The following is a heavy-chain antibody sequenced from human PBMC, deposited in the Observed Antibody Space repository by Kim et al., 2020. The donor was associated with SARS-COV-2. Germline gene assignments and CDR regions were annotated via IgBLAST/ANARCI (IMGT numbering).Heavy chain of an antibody. Sequence: SETLSLTCTVSGASIFGGSSYWSWIRQHPGKGLERIGYIYHSGSAYYNPSLKSQVTLSIDTSNNQFSLEVRSVTAADTAVYYCARAYNDNRNYHFDYWG. CDR1: GASIFGGSSY. CDR2: IYHSGSA. V-gene: IGHV4-31*01. J-gene: IGHJ4*01. D-gene: IGHD4-4*01. CDR3: ARAYNDNRNYHFDY.